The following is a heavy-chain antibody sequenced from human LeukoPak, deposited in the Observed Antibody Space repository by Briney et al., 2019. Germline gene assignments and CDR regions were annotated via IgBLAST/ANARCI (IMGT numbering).Heavy chain of an antibody. Sequence: ASVKVSCKASGGTFSSYAISWVRQAPGQGLEWMGGIIPIFGTANYAQKFQGRVTITADKSTSTAYMELSSLRSEDTAAYYCARGPRTTGTTYYYYGMDVWGKGTTVTVSS. J-gene: IGHJ6*04. CDR2: IIPIFGTA. CDR3: ARGPRTTGTTYYYYGMDV. D-gene: IGHD1-1*01. CDR1: GGTFSSYA. V-gene: IGHV1-69*06.